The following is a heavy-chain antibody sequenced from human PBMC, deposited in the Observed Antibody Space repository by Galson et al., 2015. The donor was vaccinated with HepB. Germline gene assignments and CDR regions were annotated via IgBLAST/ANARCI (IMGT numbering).Heavy chain of an antibody. Sequence: SLRLSCAASGFTFSNAWMSWVRQAPGKGLEWVGRIKSKTDGGTSDYAAPVKGRFTISRDDSKNTLYLQMNSLKTEDTAVYYCTTPYGSGKPIWPARGDAFDIWGQGTMVTVSS. V-gene: IGHV3-15*01. CDR2: IKSKTDGGTS. J-gene: IGHJ3*02. CDR1: GFTFSNAW. D-gene: IGHD3-10*01. CDR3: TTPYGSGKPIWPARGDAFDI.